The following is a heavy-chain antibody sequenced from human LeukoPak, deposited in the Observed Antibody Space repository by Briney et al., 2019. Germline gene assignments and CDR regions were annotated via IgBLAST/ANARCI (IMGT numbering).Heavy chain of an antibody. CDR2: ISYSGST. Sequence: SETLSLTCTVSGVSIGAYYWTWIRQPPGKGLEWIGFISYSGSTKYNPSLKSRVTISLDTSKNQFSLRLSSVTAADTAVYYCARGGEGYPLPHYFDYWGQGTLVTVSS. V-gene: IGHV4-59*01. J-gene: IGHJ4*02. CDR3: ARGGEGYPLPHYFDY. CDR1: GVSIGAYY. D-gene: IGHD5-18*01.